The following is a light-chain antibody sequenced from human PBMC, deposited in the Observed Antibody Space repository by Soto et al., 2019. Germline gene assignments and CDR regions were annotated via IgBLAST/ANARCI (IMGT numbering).Light chain of an antibody. Sequence: EIVLTQSPCTLSLSPGERATLSCRASQSVSSGYLAWYQQKPGQAPRLLIYAASIMATGIPDRCSGSGSGTDFPLTNSRLEPQDFAGYYCQQYGNSPPYTFGQGTKLEIK. CDR3: QQYGNSPPYT. J-gene: IGKJ2*01. CDR2: AAS. CDR1: QSVSSGY. V-gene: IGKV3-20*01.